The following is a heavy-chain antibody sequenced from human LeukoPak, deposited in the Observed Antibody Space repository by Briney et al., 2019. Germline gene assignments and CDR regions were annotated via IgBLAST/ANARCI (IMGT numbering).Heavy chain of an antibody. CDR3: ASLQVLEAYNWFDP. CDR2: INPNSGGT. D-gene: IGHD4-11*01. Sequence: ASVKVSCKASGYTFTGYYMHRVRQAPGQGLEWMGWINPNSGGTNYAQEFQGRVTMTRDTSISTAYMELSRLRSDDTAVYYCASLQVLEAYNWFDPWGQGTLVTVSS. J-gene: IGHJ5*02. CDR1: GYTFTGYY. V-gene: IGHV1-2*02.